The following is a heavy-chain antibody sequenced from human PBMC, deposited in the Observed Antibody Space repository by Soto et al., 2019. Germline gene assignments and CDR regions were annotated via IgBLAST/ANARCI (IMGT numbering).Heavy chain of an antibody. V-gene: IGHV1-18*01. CDR1: GYTFTSYG. J-gene: IGHJ5*02. CDR2: IGAYNGNT. CDR3: VRDRCSSTSCLPWFDP. Sequence: GASVKVSCKASGYTFTSYGISWVRQAPGQGLEWMGWIGAYNGNTNYAQKLQGRVTMTTDTSTSTAYMELRSLRSDDTAVYYCVRDRCSSTSCLPWFDPWGQGTLVTVSS. D-gene: IGHD2-2*01.